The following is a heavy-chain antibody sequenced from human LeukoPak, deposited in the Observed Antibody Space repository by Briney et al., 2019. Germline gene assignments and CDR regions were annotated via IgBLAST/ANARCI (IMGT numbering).Heavy chain of an antibody. CDR2: IYYSGST. J-gene: IGHJ6*02. V-gene: IGHV4-59*01. CDR1: GGSISSYY. CDR3: ARDGEHGVDV. Sequence: SETLSLTCTVSGGSISSYYWSWIRQPPGKGLEWIGYIYYSGSTNYNPSLKSRVTISVDTFKNQFSLKLSSVTAADTAVYYCARDGEHGVDVWGQGTTVTVSS. D-gene: IGHD2-21*01.